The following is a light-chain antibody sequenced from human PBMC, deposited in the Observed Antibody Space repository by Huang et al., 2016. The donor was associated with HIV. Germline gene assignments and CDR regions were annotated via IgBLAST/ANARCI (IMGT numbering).Light chain of an antibody. CDR3: QQYNNYSPRT. V-gene: IGKV1-5*03. CDR1: QSISSW. J-gene: IGKJ2*01. CDR2: KAS. Sequence: DIQMTQSPSTLSASVGDRVTITCRASQSISSWLAWYQQKPGKAPKLLIYKASNLEGGVPSRFSGSGSGTEVTLTISSLQPDDFATYYCQQYNNYSPRTFGRGTKLEIK.